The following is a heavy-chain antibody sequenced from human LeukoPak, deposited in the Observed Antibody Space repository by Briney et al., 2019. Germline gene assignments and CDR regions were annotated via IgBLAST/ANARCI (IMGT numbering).Heavy chain of an antibody. J-gene: IGHJ4*02. V-gene: IGHV3-23*01. Sequence: PGGSLRLSCAASGFTFSDYYMSWIRQAPGKGLEWVSGISDSGGITYYADSVKGRFTISRDNSKNTLYLQMNSLRADDTAVYYYGKDQRYWGQGTLVTVSS. CDR3: GKDQRY. CDR1: GFTFSDYY. CDR2: ISDSGGIT.